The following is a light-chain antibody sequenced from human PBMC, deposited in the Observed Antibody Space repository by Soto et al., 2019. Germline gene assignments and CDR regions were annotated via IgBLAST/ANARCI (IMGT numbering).Light chain of an antibody. V-gene: IGKV3-15*01. J-gene: IGKJ1*01. CDR3: QQYNNWGT. Sequence: IVMTQSPATLSVSPGERATISCRASQRVSSNLAWYQQKPGRAPRLLIYGASTRATGIPARFSGSGSGTEFTLTISSLQSEDFAVYYCQQYNNWGTFGQGTKVEIK. CDR2: GAS. CDR1: QRVSSN.